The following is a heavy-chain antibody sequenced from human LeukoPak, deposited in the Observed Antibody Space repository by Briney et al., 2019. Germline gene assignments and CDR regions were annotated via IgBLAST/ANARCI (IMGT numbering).Heavy chain of an antibody. V-gene: IGHV4-39*07. CDR2: FSYSGGA. CDR1: GGSIGSSSYF. D-gene: IGHD3-22*01. J-gene: IGHJ3*02. Sequence: SETLSLTCTASGGSIGSSSYFWGWIRQPSGKGLEWIGSFSYSGGAYHNPSLDSRVTISRDTSTNQFSLKLSSVTAAATAVYYCARQVARSLISMRLVSLDSFDIWGQGTTVTVSS. CDR3: ARQVARSLISMRLVSLDSFDI.